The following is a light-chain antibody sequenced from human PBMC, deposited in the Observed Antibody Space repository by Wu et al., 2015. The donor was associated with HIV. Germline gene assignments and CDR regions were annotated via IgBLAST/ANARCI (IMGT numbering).Light chain of an antibody. CDR2: QAS. J-gene: IGKJ5*01. V-gene: IGKV3-20*01. CDR1: QSVTSDY. CDR3: QQYGSSPIT. Sequence: ENVLTQSPSTLPVSPGERVTLSCKASQSVTSDYLAWYQHKPGQPPKLLISQASTRAADIPDRFSGTGSGTDFTLTISRLDPEDFAVYFCQQYGSSPITFG.